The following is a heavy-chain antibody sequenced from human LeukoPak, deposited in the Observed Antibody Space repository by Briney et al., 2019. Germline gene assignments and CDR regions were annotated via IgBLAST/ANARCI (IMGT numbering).Heavy chain of an antibody. CDR3: AKGHIVATIFPFDY. CDR2: ISGTGGST. Sequence: GGSLRLSCAASGFTFSSYSMNWVRQAPGKGLGWVSAISGTGGSTYYADSVKGRFTISRDNSKNTLYLQMNSLRAEDTAVYYCAKGHIVATIFPFDYWSQGTLVTVSS. J-gene: IGHJ4*02. V-gene: IGHV3-23*01. D-gene: IGHD5-12*01. CDR1: GFTFSSYS.